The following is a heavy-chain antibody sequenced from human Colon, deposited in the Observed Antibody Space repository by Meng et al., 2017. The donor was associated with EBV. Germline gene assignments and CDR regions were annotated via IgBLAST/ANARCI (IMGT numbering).Heavy chain of an antibody. V-gene: IGHV4-39*07. J-gene: IGHJ2*01. CDR1: GGSISNSDYY. CDR2: VYNTGST. CDR3: ARGQYSSTFPGYWYFDL. D-gene: IGHD2-2*01. Sequence: LRHCGPGRFKPPTPPSVPSAVPGGSISNSDYYWAWSRQPPGKGLEWIGSVYNTGSTYHNPSLRSRLTISLGTSKTQFSLNLNSVTAADTAVYYCARGQYSSTFPGYWYFDLWGRGTLVTVSS.